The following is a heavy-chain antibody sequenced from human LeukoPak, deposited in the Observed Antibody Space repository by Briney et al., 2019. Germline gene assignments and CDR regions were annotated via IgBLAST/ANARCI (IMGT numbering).Heavy chain of an antibody. D-gene: IGHD2-21*02. CDR3: ASAPPIVVVTATPDFDY. J-gene: IGHJ4*02. CDR2: ISGSGGST. V-gene: IGHV3-23*01. Sequence: PGGSLRLSRAASGFTFSSYAMSWVRQAPGKGLEWVSAISGSGGSTYYADSVKGRFTISRDNSKNTLYLQMNSLRAEDTAVYYCASAPPIVVVTATPDFDYWGQGTLVTVSS. CDR1: GFTFSSYA.